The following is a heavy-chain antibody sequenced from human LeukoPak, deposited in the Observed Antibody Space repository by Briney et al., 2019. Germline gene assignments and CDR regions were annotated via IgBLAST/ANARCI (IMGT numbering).Heavy chain of an antibody. CDR1: GYSFTSYW. D-gene: IGHD6-13*01. CDR3: ARATGIAAAGTGNWFDP. CDR2: IYPGDSDT. J-gene: IGHJ5*02. Sequence: PGESLKISCKGSGYSFTSYWIGWVRQMPGKGLEWMGIIYPGDSDTRYSPSFQGQVTISADKSISTAYLQWSSLKASDTATYYCARATGIAAAGTGNWFDPWGQGTLVTVSS. V-gene: IGHV5-51*01.